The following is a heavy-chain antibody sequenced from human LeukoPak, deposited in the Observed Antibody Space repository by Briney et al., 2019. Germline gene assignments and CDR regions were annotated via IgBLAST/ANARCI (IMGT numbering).Heavy chain of an antibody. CDR3: ARGREKPYYYGSGSYYDDY. D-gene: IGHD3-10*01. V-gene: IGHV4-38-2*02. J-gene: IGHJ4*02. CDR2: IYYSGST. Sequence: SETLSLTCTVSAYSISSGYYWGWIRQPPGKGLEWIGSIYYSGSTYYNPSLKSRVTISVDTSKNQFSLKLSSVTAADTAVYYCARGREKPYYYGSGSYYDDYWGQGTLVTVSS. CDR1: AYSISSGYY.